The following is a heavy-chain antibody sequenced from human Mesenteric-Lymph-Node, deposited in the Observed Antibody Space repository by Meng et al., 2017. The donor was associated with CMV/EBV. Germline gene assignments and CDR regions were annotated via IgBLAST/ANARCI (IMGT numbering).Heavy chain of an antibody. Sequence: YDEGCIRQPPGKGLEWIGNIYYSGSTYYNPSLKSRVTISVDTSKNQFSLKLSSVTAADTAVYYCVRVLKTYYYDSSGYSSPHYFDYWGQGTLVTVSS. J-gene: IGHJ4*02. V-gene: IGHV4-39*01. CDR3: VRVLKTYYYDSSGYSSPHYFDY. CDR2: IYYSGST. CDR1: YD. D-gene: IGHD3-22*01.